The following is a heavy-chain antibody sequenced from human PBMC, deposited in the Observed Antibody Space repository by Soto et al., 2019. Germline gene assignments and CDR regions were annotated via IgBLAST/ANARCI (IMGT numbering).Heavy chain of an antibody. Sequence: EVPLLESGGGLVQPGGSLRLSCADSGFTFSDYAMSWVRQAPGKGLEWVSTISGSDGTTYYADSVRGRFTISRDNSKNTLYLQMNSLRAEDTAVYYCATQSGTYLFDYWGQGTLVTVSS. J-gene: IGHJ4*02. CDR1: GFTFSDYA. D-gene: IGHD1-26*01. CDR2: ISGSDGTT. CDR3: ATQSGTYLFDY. V-gene: IGHV3-23*01.